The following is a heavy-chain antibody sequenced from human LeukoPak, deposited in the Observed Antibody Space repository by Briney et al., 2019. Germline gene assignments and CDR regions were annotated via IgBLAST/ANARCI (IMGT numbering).Heavy chain of an antibody. Sequence: ASVKVSCKASGYTFTSYGISWVRQAPGQGLEWMGWINPNSGGTNYAQKFQGRVTMTRDTSISTAYMELSRLRSDDTAVYYCARDRAKDYDFWSGYYDYWGQGTLVTVSS. V-gene: IGHV1-2*02. CDR1: GYTFTSYG. CDR2: INPNSGGT. D-gene: IGHD3-3*01. J-gene: IGHJ4*02. CDR3: ARDRAKDYDFWSGYYDY.